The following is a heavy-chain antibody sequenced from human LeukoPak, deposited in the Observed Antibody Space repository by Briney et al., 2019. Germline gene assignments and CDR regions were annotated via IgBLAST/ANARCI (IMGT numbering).Heavy chain of an antibody. CDR2: ISGSGGST. Sequence: QPGGSLRLSCAASGFTFSSYAMSWVRQAPGKGLEWVSAISGSGGSTYYADSVKGRFTISRDNAKNSVFLQMNSVRAEDTAVYYCARDLDTGNYFFAYWGQGTPVIVSS. CDR1: GFTFSSYA. CDR3: ARDLDTGNYFFAY. J-gene: IGHJ4*02. V-gene: IGHV3-23*01. D-gene: IGHD3-9*01.